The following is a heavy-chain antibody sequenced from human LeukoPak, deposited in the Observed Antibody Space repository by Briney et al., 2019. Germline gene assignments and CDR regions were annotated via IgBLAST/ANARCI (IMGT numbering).Heavy chain of an antibody. CDR1: GGSISSYY. D-gene: IGHD3-10*01. V-gene: IGHV4-59*08. CDR2: VYYTGRT. J-gene: IGHJ4*02. Sequence: SETLSLTCIVSGGSISSYYWSWLRQPPGKGLEWIGHVYYTGRTTYNPSLRSRLTISADTSTSQLSLKLSSVTAADTAVYYCARHKPTGSYPLELWGQGTLVTVSS. CDR3: ARHKPTGSYPLEL.